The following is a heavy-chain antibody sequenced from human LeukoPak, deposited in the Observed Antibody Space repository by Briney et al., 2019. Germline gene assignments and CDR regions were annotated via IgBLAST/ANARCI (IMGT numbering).Heavy chain of an antibody. Sequence: GGSLRLSCAASGFTFSSYWMSWVRQSPGKGLEWVSAISGGGGSTYYADSVKGRFTISRDNSKNTLYLQMNSLRAEDTAVYYCAKFYDISTGYFDCWGQGTLVTVSS. CDR1: GFTFSSYW. V-gene: IGHV3-23*01. CDR2: ISGGGGST. D-gene: IGHD3-9*01. J-gene: IGHJ4*02. CDR3: AKFYDISTGYFDC.